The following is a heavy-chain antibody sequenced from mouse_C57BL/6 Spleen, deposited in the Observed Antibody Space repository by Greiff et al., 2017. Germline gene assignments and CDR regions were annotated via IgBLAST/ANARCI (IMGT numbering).Heavy chain of an antibody. J-gene: IGHJ2*01. V-gene: IGHV1-54*01. Sequence: VKLQESGAELVRPGTSVKVSCKASGYAFTNYLIEWVKQRPGQGLEWIGVINPGSGGTNYNEKFKGKATLTADKSSSTAYMQLSSLTSEDSAVYFCARWYGSLDYWGQGTTLTVSS. CDR1: GYAFTNYL. CDR3: ARWYGSLDY. D-gene: IGHD1-1*01. CDR2: INPGSGGT.